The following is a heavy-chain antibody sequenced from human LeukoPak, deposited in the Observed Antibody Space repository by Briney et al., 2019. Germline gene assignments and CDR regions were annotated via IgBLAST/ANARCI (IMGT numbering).Heavy chain of an antibody. J-gene: IGHJ2*01. V-gene: IGHV4-4*02. Sequence: SETLSRTCAVSGGSISSSNWWSWVRQPPGKGLEWIGEIYHSGSTNYNPSLKSRVTISVDKSKNQFSLKLSSVTAADTAVYYCARRVRYCSGGSCYAYWYFDLWGRGTLVTVSS. CDR2: IYHSGST. CDR3: ARRVRYCSGGSCYAYWYFDL. CDR1: GGSISSSNW. D-gene: IGHD2-15*01.